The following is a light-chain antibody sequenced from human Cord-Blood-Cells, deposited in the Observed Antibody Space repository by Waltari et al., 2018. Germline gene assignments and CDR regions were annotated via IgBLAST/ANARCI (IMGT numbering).Light chain of an antibody. CDR3: QVWDSSSDVV. Sequence: SYVLTQPPSVSVAPGKTARITCGGNNIGSKSVHWYQQKPGQAPVLVVYDDGDRPSGFPERFSGSNSGNTATLTISRVEAGDEADYYCQVWDSSSDVVFGGGTKLTVL. V-gene: IGLV3-21*03. CDR2: DDG. J-gene: IGLJ2*01. CDR1: NIGSKS.